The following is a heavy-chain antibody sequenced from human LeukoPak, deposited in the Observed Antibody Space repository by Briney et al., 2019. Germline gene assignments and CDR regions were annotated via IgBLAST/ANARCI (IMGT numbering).Heavy chain of an antibody. J-gene: IGHJ3*02. CDR3: ARARPVLRYFDWRENAFDI. D-gene: IGHD3-9*01. CDR1: GGSISSYY. Sequence: PSETLSLTCTVSGGSISSYYWSWIRQPAGMGLEWIGRIYTSGSTNYNPSLKSRVTISVDTSKNQFSLKLSSVTAADTAVYYCARARPVLRYFDWRENAFDIWGQGTMVTVSS. V-gene: IGHV4-4*07. CDR2: IYTSGST.